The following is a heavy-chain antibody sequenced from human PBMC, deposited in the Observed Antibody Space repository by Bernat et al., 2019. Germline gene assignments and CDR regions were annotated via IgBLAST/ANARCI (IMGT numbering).Heavy chain of an antibody. CDR3: ARRVAGGLDPFYYYYGMDV. CDR1: GFTFSSYS. Sequence: EVQLVESGGGLVKPGASLRLSCAASGFTFSSYSMNWVRQAPGKGLEWVSSISSSSSYIYYADSVKGRFTISRDNAKNSLYLQMNSLRAEDTAVYYCARRVAGGLDPFYYYYGMDVWGQGTTVTVSS. J-gene: IGHJ6*02. D-gene: IGHD2-15*01. CDR2: ISSSSSYI. V-gene: IGHV3-21*01.